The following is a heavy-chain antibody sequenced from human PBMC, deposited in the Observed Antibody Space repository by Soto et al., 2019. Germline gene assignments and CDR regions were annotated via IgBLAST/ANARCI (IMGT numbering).Heavy chain of an antibody. V-gene: IGHV1-2*02. D-gene: IGHD3-3*01. Sequence: ASVKVSCKASGYTFTGYYVLWVRQAPGQGPECMGWINPYTGGTNYAQKFQGRVTMTRDTSRSTVYMELRSLRSDDTAIYYCARSSGGNFGIIIEGSNWFDPWGQGTLVTVSS. CDR2: INPYTGGT. J-gene: IGHJ5*02. CDR3: ARSSGGNFGIIIEGSNWFDP. CDR1: GYTFTGYY.